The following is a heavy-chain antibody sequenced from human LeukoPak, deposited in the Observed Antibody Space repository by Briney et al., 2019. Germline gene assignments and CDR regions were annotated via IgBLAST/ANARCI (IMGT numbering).Heavy chain of an antibody. J-gene: IGHJ6*02. CDR2: ISGSGGST. Sequence: GGSLRLSCAASGFTFSSYAMSWVRQAPGKGLEWVSAISGSGGSTYYADSVKGRFTISRDNSKNTLYLQMNSLRAEDTAVYYCARGGEIVGATLPRWYYYGMDVWGQGTTVTVSS. CDR1: GFTFSSYA. V-gene: IGHV3-23*01. D-gene: IGHD1-26*01. CDR3: ARGGEIVGATLPRWYYYGMDV.